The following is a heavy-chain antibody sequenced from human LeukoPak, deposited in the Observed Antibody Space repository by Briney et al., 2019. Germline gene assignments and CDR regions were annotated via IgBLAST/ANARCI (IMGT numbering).Heavy chain of an antibody. D-gene: IGHD2-15*01. CDR2: IFSGGST. J-gene: IGHJ3*01. CDR1: VTVRSNY. CDR3: ATNVVVVAATGVLDV. V-gene: IGHV3-53*05. Sequence: GGSLRLSCAASVTVRSNYMSWVRQAPGKGLEWVSVIFSGGSTSYADSVKGRFTISRDSSKNTVYLQIDGLRTEDTGVYYCATNVVVVAATGVLDVWGQGTMVTVSS.